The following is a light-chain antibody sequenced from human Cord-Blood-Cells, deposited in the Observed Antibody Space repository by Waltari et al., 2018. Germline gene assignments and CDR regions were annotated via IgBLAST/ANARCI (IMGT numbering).Light chain of an antibody. CDR1: QDISNY. V-gene: IGKV1-33*01. CDR3: QQYDNLLYT. J-gene: IGKJ2*01. Sequence: DIQMTPSPSSLSASVGDRVTITCQASQDISNYLNWYQQKPGKAPKPLIYDASHLETGVPSRFSESGSGTDFTFTISSLQPEDIATYYCQQYDNLLYTFGQGTKLEIK. CDR2: DAS.